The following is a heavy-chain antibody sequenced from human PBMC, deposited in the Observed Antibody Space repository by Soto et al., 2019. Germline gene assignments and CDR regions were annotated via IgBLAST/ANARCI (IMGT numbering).Heavy chain of an antibody. J-gene: IGHJ5*01. Sequence: EVHVLESGGGLVQPGGSLRLSCAASGFTFNTYALSWVRQAPGKGLEWVSGISGSGSNTFYGHAVKGRFTISRDNSKDTLYLQMNSLRVEDPAVYYCAKGSALAATGGWDWFDSWGQGTLVTVSS. CDR2: ISGSGSNT. CDR3: AKGSALAATGGWDWFDS. D-gene: IGHD6-13*01. V-gene: IGHV3-23*01. CDR1: GFTFNTYA.